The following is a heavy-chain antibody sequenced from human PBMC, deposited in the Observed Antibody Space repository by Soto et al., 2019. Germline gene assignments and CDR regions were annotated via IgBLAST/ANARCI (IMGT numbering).Heavy chain of an antibody. CDR3: TMTSAAGNNYYVMDV. J-gene: IGHJ6*02. D-gene: IGHD6-13*01. V-gene: IGHV5-51*01. CDR2: IYPGDSDT. CDR1: GYSFTSYW. Sequence: PGESLKISCKGSGYSFTSYWIGWVRQMPGKGLEWMGIIYPGDSDTRYSPSFQGQVTISADKSISTAYLQWSSLKASDTAMYYCTMTSAAGNNYYVMDVWGQGTTVTVSS.